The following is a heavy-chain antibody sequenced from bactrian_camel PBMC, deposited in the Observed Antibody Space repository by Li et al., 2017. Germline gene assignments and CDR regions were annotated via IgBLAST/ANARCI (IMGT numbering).Heavy chain of an antibody. CDR2: INNSGGTT. D-gene: IGHD7*01. V-gene: IGHV3S40*01. CDR3: AAGERPGGTYWPTNFRY. CDR1: GSPFSNYD. J-gene: IGHJ4*01. Sequence: VQLVESGGGLVQPGGSLRLSCAGSPFSNYDVTWVRQAPGKGLEWLSTINNSGGTTYYADSVKGRFTGSIADDKNTVFLQMDSLKPEDTAMYYCAAGERPGGTYWPTNFRYWGQGTQVTVS.